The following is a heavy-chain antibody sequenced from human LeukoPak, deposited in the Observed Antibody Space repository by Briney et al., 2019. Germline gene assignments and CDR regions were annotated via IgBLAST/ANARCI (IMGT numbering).Heavy chain of an antibody. CDR3: ARDDSSGWYRAFDI. V-gene: IGHV4-59*12. J-gene: IGHJ3*02. Sequence: SETLSLTCTVSGGSISSYYWSWLRQPPGKGLEWIGSIYYSGSTYYNPSLKSRVTISVDTSKNQFSLKLSSVTAADTAVYYCARDDSSGWYRAFDIWGQGTMVTVSS. CDR1: GGSISSYY. CDR2: IYYSGST. D-gene: IGHD6-19*01.